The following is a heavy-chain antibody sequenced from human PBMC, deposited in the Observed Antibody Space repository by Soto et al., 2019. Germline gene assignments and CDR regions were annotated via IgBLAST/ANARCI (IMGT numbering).Heavy chain of an antibody. CDR2: IYYSGST. CDR1: GGSISSGDYY. CDR3: VRDTSLSLQLGFDI. D-gene: IGHD3-16*01. Sequence: SETLSLTCTVSGGSISSGDYYWSWIRQPPGKGLEWIGYIYYSGSTYYNPSPKSRVIISVDTSKNQFSLELRSLTAADTAVYSCVRDTSLSLQLGFDIWGQGTMVTVSS. J-gene: IGHJ3*02. V-gene: IGHV4-30-4*01.